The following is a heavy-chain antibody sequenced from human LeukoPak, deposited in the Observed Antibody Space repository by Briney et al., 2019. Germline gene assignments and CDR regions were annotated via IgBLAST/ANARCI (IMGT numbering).Heavy chain of an antibody. V-gene: IGHV4-34*01. Sequence: SETLSLTCAVYGESFSGYYWSWIRQPPGRGLEWIGEINHSGGTNYNPSLKSRVTISVDRSKNQFSLKLSSLTAADTAVYYCARGSSIAVDGTGYYFDYWGQGTLVTVSS. CDR1: GESFSGYY. J-gene: IGHJ4*02. CDR2: INHSGGT. CDR3: ARGSSIAVDGTGYYFDY. D-gene: IGHD6-19*01.